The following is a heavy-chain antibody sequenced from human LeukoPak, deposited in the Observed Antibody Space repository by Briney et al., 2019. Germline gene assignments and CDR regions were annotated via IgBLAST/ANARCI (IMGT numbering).Heavy chain of an antibody. Sequence: PGGSLRLSCAASGFTFSNAWMNWVRQAPGKGLEWVAVISYDGSNKYYADSVKGRFTISRDNSKNTLYLQMNSLRAEDTAVYYCARDFVNYFDYWGPGTLVTVSS. CDR3: ARDFVNYFDY. CDR2: ISYDGSNK. J-gene: IGHJ4*02. V-gene: IGHV3-30-3*01. CDR1: GFTFSNAW.